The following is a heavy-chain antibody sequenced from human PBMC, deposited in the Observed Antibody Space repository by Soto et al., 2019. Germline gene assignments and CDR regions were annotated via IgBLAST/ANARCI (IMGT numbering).Heavy chain of an antibody. V-gene: IGHV3-21*02. Sequence: EVQLVESGGGLVKPGGSLRLSCTASGFTFNRSTMNWVRQAPGKGPEWVSSITSDSGDISYADSVRGRFTISRDNAKNSLYLQKSSLRAVDTAVYYCERASEGDFWSGYYCGMDVWGQGTTVTVSS. CDR2: ITSDSGDI. D-gene: IGHD3-3*01. CDR1: GFTFNRST. CDR3: ERASEGDFWSGYYCGMDV. J-gene: IGHJ6*02.